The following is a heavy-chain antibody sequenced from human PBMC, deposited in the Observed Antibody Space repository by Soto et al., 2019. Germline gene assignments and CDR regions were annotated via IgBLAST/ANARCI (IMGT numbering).Heavy chain of an antibody. CDR2: ISYSGTT. CDR1: GYSISSSNW. Sequence: QVQLQESGPGLVKPSDTLSLTCAVSGYSISSSNWWGWIRQPPGKGLEWIGYISYSGTTYYNPSLKRRVTMSVDTSKNQFPLKLTSVTAVDTAVYYCARREIQGPIDYWGQGTLVTVSA. D-gene: IGHD1-26*01. CDR3: ARREIQGPIDY. J-gene: IGHJ4*02. V-gene: IGHV4-28*01.